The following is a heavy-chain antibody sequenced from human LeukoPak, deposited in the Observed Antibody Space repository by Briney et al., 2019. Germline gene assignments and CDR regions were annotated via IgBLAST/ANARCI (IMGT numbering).Heavy chain of an antibody. CDR3: ARGSGLTGDLKRPFDP. Sequence: ASVKVSCKASGYTFTSYYMHWVRQAPGQGLEWMGIINPSGGSTSYAQKFQGRVTMTRDTSTSTVYMELSSLRSEDTAVYYCARGSGLTGDLKRPFDPWGQGALVTVSS. CDR1: GYTFTSYY. V-gene: IGHV1-46*01. D-gene: IGHD7-27*01. CDR2: INPSGGST. J-gene: IGHJ5*02.